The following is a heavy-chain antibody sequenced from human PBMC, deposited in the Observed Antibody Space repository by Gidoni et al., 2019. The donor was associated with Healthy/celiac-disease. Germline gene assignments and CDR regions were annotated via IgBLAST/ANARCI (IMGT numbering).Heavy chain of an antibody. Sequence: EVQLVESGGGLVKPGGSLSLSCAASGFTFSSYSMNWVRQAPGKGLEWVSSISSSSAYIYYADSVKGRFTISRDNAKNSLYLQMNSLRPEDTAVYYCAGGDYEFKYFQHWGQGTLVTVSS. CDR2: ISSSSAYI. D-gene: IGHD4-17*01. J-gene: IGHJ1*01. CDR1: GFTFSSYS. CDR3: AGGDYEFKYFQH. V-gene: IGHV3-21*01.